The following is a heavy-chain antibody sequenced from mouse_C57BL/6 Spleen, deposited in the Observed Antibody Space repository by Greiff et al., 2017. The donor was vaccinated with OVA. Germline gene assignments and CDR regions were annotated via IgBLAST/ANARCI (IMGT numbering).Heavy chain of an antibody. CDR2: INPYNGGT. V-gene: IGHV1-19*01. D-gene: IGHD4-1*01. CDR1: GYTFTDYY. CDR3: ARDWETGDFDY. J-gene: IGHJ2*01. Sequence: DVKLQESGPVLVKPGASVKMSCKASGYTFTDYYMNWVKQSHGKSLEWIGVINPYNGGTSYNQKFKGKATLTVDKSSSTAYMELNSLTSEDSAVYDCARDWETGDFDYWGQGTTLTVSS.